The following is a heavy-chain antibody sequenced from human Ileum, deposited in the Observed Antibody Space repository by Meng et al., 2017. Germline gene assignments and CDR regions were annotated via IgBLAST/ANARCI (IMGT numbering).Heavy chain of an antibody. V-gene: IGHV4-31*03. CDR3: AREPPAAAGTGADY. Sequence: QVQLQESGPGLVKPSQTLSLTCTVSGGSISSGGYYWSWIRQHPGKGLEWIGYIYYSGTTYYNPSLKSRVTISVDTSKNQFSLKLRSVTAADTAVYYCAREPPAAAGTGADYWGQGTLVTVSS. D-gene: IGHD6-13*01. CDR2: IYYSGTT. CDR1: GGSISSGGYY. J-gene: IGHJ4*02.